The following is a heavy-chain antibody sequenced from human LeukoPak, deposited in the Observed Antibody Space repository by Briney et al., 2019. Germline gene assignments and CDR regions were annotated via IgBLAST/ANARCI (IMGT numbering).Heavy chain of an antibody. D-gene: IGHD5-24*01. CDR3: ARYRGGGYNCLDY. V-gene: IGHV4-34*01. Sequence: PSETLSLTCAVYGVSFSGYYWTWVRQPPGEGPDWVGEINHSGSTSYNPSLKSRVTMSVDTSENQFSLKLSSVTAADTAVYYCARYRGGGYNCLDYWGQGTLVTVSS. CDR2: INHSGST. J-gene: IGHJ4*02. CDR1: GVSFSGYY.